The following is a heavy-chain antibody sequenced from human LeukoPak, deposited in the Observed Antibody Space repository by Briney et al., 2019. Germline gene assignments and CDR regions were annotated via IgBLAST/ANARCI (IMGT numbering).Heavy chain of an antibody. CDR1: GFTFSTYG. CDR3: ARGNKFGELFPNYYYYYGMDV. Sequence: GGSLRLSCAASGFTFSTYGMHWVRQAPGKGLEWVALTRYDGKTKYYAYSVEGRFTISRDNAKNSLYLQMNSLRAEDTAVYYCARGNKFGELFPNYYYYYGMDVWGQGTTVTVSS. D-gene: IGHD3-10*01. J-gene: IGHJ6*02. V-gene: IGHV3-30*02. CDR2: TRYDGKTK.